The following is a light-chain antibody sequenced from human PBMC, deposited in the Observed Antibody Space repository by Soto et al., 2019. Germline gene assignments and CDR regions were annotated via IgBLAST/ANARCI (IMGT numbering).Light chain of an antibody. CDR1: QSISRL. J-gene: IGKJ5*01. CDR2: KAS. CDR3: QQYNSYPLT. Sequence: DIQMTQSPSTLSPSVGARVTITCRASQSISRLLAWYQQKPGRAPTLLIYKASTLESGFPSRFSGSGSGTEFSLTISSLQPDDFATYYCQQYNSYPLTFGQGTRLEIK. V-gene: IGKV1-5*03.